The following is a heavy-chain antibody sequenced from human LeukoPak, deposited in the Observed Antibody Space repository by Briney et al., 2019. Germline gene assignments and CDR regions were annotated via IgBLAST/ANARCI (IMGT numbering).Heavy chain of an antibody. CDR2: IIPIFGTA. CDR1: GGTFSSYA. V-gene: IGHV1-69*05. D-gene: IGHD1-26*01. J-gene: IGHJ4*02. Sequence: ASVKVSCKASGGTFSSYAISLVRQAPGRGLEWMGRIIPIFGTANYAQKFQGRVTITTDESTSTAYMELSSLRSEDTAVYYCARDLSGSYVDYLGQGNLVTVSS. CDR3: ARDLSGSYVDY.